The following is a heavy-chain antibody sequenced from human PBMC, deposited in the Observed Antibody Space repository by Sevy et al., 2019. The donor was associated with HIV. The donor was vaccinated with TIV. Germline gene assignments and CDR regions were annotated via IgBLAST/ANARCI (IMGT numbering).Heavy chain of an antibody. D-gene: IGHD3-22*01. Sequence: GGSLRLSCAASGFAFTNYYAMHWVRQAPGKGLEWVGRIKSKTDSGTTDYAAPVKGRFTISRDDSKNTLYLQMNSLRAEDTAVYYCTTAPFTMIPSWGQGTLVTVSS. V-gene: IGHV3-15*01. CDR2: IKSKTDSGTT. J-gene: IGHJ5*02. CDR1: GFAFTNYY. CDR3: TTAPFTMIPS.